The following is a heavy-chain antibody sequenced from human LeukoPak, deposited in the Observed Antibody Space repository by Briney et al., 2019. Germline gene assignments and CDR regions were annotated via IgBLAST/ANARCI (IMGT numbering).Heavy chain of an antibody. Sequence: ASVKISCTASGYTFTGYYMHWVRQAPGQGLEWMGRINPNSGGTNYAQKVQGRVTMTRDTSISTAYMELSRLRSDDTAVYYCARESQYSSSLPWDYWGQGTLVTVSS. D-gene: IGHD6-6*01. J-gene: IGHJ4*02. CDR2: INPNSGGT. CDR3: ARESQYSSSLPWDY. CDR1: GYTFTGYY. V-gene: IGHV1-2*06.